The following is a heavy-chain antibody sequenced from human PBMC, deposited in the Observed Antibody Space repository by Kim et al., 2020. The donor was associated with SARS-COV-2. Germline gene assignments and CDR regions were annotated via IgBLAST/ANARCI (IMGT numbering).Heavy chain of an antibody. CDR1: GFTFSSYS. CDR2: ISSSSSYI. D-gene: IGHD3-9*01. Sequence: GGSLRLSCAASGFTFSSYSMNWVRQAPGKGLEWVSSISSSSSYIYYPDSVKGRFTISRDNAKNSLYLQMNSLRAEDTAVYYCARRNSLRYFDYHYYYYG. J-gene: IGHJ6*01. CDR3: ARRNSLRYFDYHYYYYG. V-gene: IGHV3-21*01.